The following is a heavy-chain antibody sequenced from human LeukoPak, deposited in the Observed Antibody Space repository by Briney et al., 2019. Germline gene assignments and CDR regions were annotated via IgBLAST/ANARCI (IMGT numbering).Heavy chain of an antibody. CDR3: ARYITGTTTLSG. V-gene: IGHV1-2*02. CDR2: INPNSGGT. J-gene: IGHJ4*02. Sequence: ASVKVSCKASGYTFTGYYMHWVRQAPGQGLEWMGWINPNSGGTNYAQKFQGRVTMTRDTSTSTAYMELRSLRSDDTAVYYCARYITGTTTLSGWGQGTLVTVSS. CDR1: GYTFTGYY. D-gene: IGHD1-7*01.